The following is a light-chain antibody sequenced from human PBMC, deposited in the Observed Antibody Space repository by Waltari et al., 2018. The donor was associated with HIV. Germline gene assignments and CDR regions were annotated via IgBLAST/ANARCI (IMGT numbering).Light chain of an antibody. CDR3: QQRSSWLT. CDR1: QIFYNY. J-gene: IGKJ4*01. Sequence: EIVLTQSPATLSLSPGEKATLSCRASQIFYNYFAWYQQKPGQAPRLLIYDASNRATGVPARFSGSGSGTDFTLTISSLEPEDFAVYYWQQRSSWLTFGGGTKVEIK. CDR2: DAS. V-gene: IGKV3-11*01.